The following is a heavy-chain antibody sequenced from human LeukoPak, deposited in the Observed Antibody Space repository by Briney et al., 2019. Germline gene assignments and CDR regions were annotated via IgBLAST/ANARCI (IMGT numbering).Heavy chain of an antibody. CDR2: IYHSGST. CDR1: GYSISSGYY. Sequence: SETLSLTCTVSGYSISSGYYWGWIRQPPGKGLEWIGSIYHSGSTYYNPSLKSRVTISVDTSKNQFSLKLSSVTAADTAVYYCARADYYDSSGFDYWGQGTLVTVSS. CDR3: ARADYYDSSGFDY. J-gene: IGHJ4*02. D-gene: IGHD3-22*01. V-gene: IGHV4-38-2*02.